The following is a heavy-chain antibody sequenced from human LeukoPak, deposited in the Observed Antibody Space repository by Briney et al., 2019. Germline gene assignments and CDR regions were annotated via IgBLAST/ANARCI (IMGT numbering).Heavy chain of an antibody. V-gene: IGHV4-34*01. Sequence: SETLSLTCTVYGGSFSGYYWSWIRQPPGKGLEWIGEINHSGSTNYNPSLKSRVTISVDTSKNQFSLKLSSVTAADTAVYYCARRIDGMDVWGQGTTVTVSS. CDR1: GGSFSGYY. CDR3: ARRIDGMDV. J-gene: IGHJ6*02. CDR2: INHSGST.